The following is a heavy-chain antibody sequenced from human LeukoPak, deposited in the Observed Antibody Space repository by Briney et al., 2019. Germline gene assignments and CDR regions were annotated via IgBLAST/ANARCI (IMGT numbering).Heavy chain of an antibody. J-gene: IGHJ6*03. Sequence: GGSLRLSCAASGFTVSSNYMSWVRQAPGKGLEWVSVIYSGGSTYYADSVKGRFTISRDNSKNTLYLQMNSLRAEDTAVYYCARVSPTVTTSGYYYYYMGVWGKGTTVTVSS. V-gene: IGHV3-53*01. CDR3: ARVSPTVTTSGYYYYYMGV. D-gene: IGHD4-11*01. CDR2: IYSGGST. CDR1: GFTVSSNY.